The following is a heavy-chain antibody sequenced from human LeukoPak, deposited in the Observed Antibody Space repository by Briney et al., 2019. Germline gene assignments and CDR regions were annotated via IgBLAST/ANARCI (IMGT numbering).Heavy chain of an antibody. CDR1: GGSISSYY. J-gene: IGHJ4*02. CDR2: IYYSGST. CDR3: ARAVTYYYGSGSYTDFDY. D-gene: IGHD3-10*01. V-gene: IGHV4-59*01. Sequence: SETLSLTCTVSGGSISSYYWSWIRQPPGKGLEWIGYIYYSGSTNYNPSLKRRVTISVDTSKNQFSLKLSSVTAADTAVYYCARAVTYYYGSGSYTDFDYWGQGTLVTVSS.